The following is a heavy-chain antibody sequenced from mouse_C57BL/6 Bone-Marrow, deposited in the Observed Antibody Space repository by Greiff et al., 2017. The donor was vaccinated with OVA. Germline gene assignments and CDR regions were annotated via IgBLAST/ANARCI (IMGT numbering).Heavy chain of an antibody. CDR1: GYTFTSYW. V-gene: IGHV1-55*01. D-gene: IGHD1-1*01. CDR2: IYPGSGST. CDR3: ARRYYGSSWYFDV. J-gene: IGHJ1*03. Sequence: VQLQQPGAELVKPGASVKMSCKASGYTFTSYWITWVKQRPGQGLEWIGDIYPGSGSTNYNEKFKSKATLTEDTSSSTAYMQLSSLTSEDSAVYYCARRYYGSSWYFDVWGTGTTVTVSS.